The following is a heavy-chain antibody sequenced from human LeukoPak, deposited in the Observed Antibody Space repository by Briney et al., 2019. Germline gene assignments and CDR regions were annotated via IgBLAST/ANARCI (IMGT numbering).Heavy chain of an antibody. Sequence: GRSLRLSCAASGFTFSSYGMHWVRQAPGKGLEWVAVIWYDGSNKYYADSVKGRFTISRDNSENTLYLQMNSLRAEDTAVYYCATHCSGGSCRYDYWGQGTLVTVSS. V-gene: IGHV3-33*01. D-gene: IGHD2-15*01. CDR2: IWYDGSNK. CDR1: GFTFSSYG. J-gene: IGHJ4*02. CDR3: ATHCSGGSCRYDY.